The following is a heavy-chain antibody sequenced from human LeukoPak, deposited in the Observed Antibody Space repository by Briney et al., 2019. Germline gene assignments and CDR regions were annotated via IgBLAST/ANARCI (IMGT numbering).Heavy chain of an antibody. CDR1: GYTFTGYY. D-gene: IGHD3-9*01. Sequence: GASVKVSCKASGYTFTGYYMHWVRQAPGQGLEWMGWINPNSGGTNYAQKFQGWVTMTRDTSISTAYMELSRLRSDDTAVYYCARSSPMYYDILTGQEGFDYWGQGTLVTVSS. CDR2: INPNSGGT. CDR3: ARSSPMYYDILTGQEGFDY. V-gene: IGHV1-2*04. J-gene: IGHJ4*02.